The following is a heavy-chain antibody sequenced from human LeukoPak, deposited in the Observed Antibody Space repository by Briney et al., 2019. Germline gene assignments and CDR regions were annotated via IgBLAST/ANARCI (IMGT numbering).Heavy chain of an antibody. D-gene: IGHD3-22*01. V-gene: IGHV3-23*01. J-gene: IGHJ4*02. CDR2: ISGSGGST. CDR3: AKLSSGYFSAPLWY. CDR1: GFTFSSYA. Sequence: GGSLRLSCAASGFTFSSYAMSWVRQAPGKGLEWVSAISGSGGSTYYADSVKGRFTISRDNSKNTLYLQMNSLRAEDTAVYYCAKLSSGYFSAPLWYWGQGTLVTVSS.